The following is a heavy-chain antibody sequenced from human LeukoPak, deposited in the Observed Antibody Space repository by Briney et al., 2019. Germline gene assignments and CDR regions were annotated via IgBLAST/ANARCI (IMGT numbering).Heavy chain of an antibody. CDR3: ARGGGNGGGWVGHYYYMDV. CDR2: IYHGGST. J-gene: IGHJ6*03. V-gene: IGHV4-38-2*02. Sequence: SETLSLTCSVSGYSITSGYHWTWIRQPPGKGLEWIGNIYHGGSTYNNPSLKSRVTMSVDTPKNQFSLKLTSVTAADTAVYYCARGGGNGGGWVGHYYYMDVWGKGTTVTVS. D-gene: IGHD4-23*01. CDR1: GYSITSGYH.